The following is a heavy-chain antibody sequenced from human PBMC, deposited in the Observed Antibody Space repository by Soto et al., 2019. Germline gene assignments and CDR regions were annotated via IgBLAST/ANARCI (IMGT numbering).Heavy chain of an antibody. J-gene: IGHJ4*02. CDR2: MYYSGSP. CDR1: GGSLNSGGYY. V-gene: IGHV4-31*11. D-gene: IGHD4-17*01. Sequence: QVQLQESGPGLVKPSQTLSLTCAVSGGSLNSGGYYWSWIRQRPGKGLEWIGYMYYSGSPYYNPSLRSRLTMSVDTSKNHFSLKLSSVTAADTPVYYCARGNYGDPYYFDYWGQGILVTVSS. CDR3: ARGNYGDPYYFDY.